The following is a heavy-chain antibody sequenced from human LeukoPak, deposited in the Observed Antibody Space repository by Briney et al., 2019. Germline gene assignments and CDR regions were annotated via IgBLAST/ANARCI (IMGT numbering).Heavy chain of an antibody. J-gene: IGHJ3*02. D-gene: IGHD1-14*01. Sequence: RGSLRLSCAASGFTFISYSMNWVRQAPGKGLEWVSSISSSSSYIYYADSVKGRFTISRDNAKNSLYLQMNSLRAEDTAVYYCARDFVLEPTGADAFDIWGQGTMVTVSS. CDR3: ARDFVLEPTGADAFDI. CDR1: GFTFISYS. V-gene: IGHV3-21*01. CDR2: ISSSSSYI.